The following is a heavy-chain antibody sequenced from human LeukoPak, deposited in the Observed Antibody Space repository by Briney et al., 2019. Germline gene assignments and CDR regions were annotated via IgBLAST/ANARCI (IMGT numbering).Heavy chain of an antibody. D-gene: IGHD3-10*01. V-gene: IGHV1-18*01. CDR2: ISAYNGNT. Sequence: ASVKVSCKASGYTFTSCGISWVRLAPGQGLERKGMISAYNGNTNYAQKLQGRGTMTTDTSTSTAYMELRSLRSDDTAVYYCARFLAPPVGLLLWFGSRDYYYGMDVWGQGTTVTVSS. J-gene: IGHJ6*02. CDR1: GYTFTSCG. CDR3: ARFLAPPVGLLLWFGSRDYYYGMDV.